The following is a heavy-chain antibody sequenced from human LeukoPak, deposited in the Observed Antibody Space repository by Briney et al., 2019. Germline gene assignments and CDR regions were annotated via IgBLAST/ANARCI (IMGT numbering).Heavy chain of an antibody. V-gene: IGHV4-34*01. CDR3: AGGITFLGGAASFAP. CDR1: GASYNAYY. CDR2: IDHRGTA. D-gene: IGHD3-16*01. Sequence: SETLSLTCAVYGASYNAYYWSWIRQPPGKGLEWIGDIDHRGTATYNPSLKSRLTISADASKNQFSLKLNSVTDADTAVYYCAGGITFLGGAASFAPGGRGNRVIVSS. J-gene: IGHJ2*01.